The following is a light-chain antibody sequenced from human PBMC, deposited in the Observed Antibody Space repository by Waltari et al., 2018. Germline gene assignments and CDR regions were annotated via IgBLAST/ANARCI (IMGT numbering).Light chain of an antibody. J-gene: IGKJ1*01. Sequence: TLSLSPGERATLSCRASQSVSRALAWYQQKPGQAPRLLIYGASTRATGVPDRFSGSGSGTDFSLTISSLDPEDFAVYYCQHYVKLPVTYGQGP. CDR3: QHYVKLPVT. V-gene: IGKV3D-15*02. CDR1: QSVSRA. CDR2: GAS.